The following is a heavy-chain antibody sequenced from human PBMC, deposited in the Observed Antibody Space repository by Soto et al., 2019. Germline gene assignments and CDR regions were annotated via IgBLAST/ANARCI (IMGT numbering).Heavy chain of an antibody. Sequence: QVQLVQSGAEVKKPGASVKVSCKASGYTFTNYDIHWVRQATGQGLEWMGWMNPDSGNTGQSKQFQGRVTTTRDTSISTAYMEMSSLRFEDTAVYYCARGRFRRTWFDPWGQGTLVTVSS. V-gene: IGHV1-8*01. CDR3: ARGRFRRTWFDP. CDR2: MNPDSGNT. D-gene: IGHD3-16*01. J-gene: IGHJ5*02. CDR1: GYTFTNYD.